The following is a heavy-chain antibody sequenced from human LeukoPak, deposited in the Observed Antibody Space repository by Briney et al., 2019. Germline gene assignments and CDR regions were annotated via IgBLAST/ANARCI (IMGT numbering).Heavy chain of an antibody. J-gene: IGHJ6*02. D-gene: IGHD5-24*01. CDR2: ISSDGRNE. CDR3: AKDRLDGYNFRGMDV. V-gene: IGHV3-30*18. CDR1: GFTVSSDY. Sequence: GGSLRLSCAASGFTVSSDYMTWVRQAPGKGLEWVAVISSDGRNEYYADSVRGRSTISRDNSKKTVYMQLRSLRGEDTAVYYCAKDRLDGYNFRGMDVWGQGTTVSVSS.